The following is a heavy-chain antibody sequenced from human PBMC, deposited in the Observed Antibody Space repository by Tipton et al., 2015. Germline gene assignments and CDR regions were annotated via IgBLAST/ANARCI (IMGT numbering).Heavy chain of an antibody. J-gene: IGHJ6*02. Sequence: SLRLSCVASGFTFRSYGMHWVRQAPGKGLEWVTFIWYDGSKKYYVDSVKGRFTISRDNSKNTLYLQMNSLRAEDTAVYYCARATDNYDILTGDYRETWGMDVWGQGTTVTVSS. CDR2: IWYDGSKK. CDR1: GFTFRSYG. D-gene: IGHD3-9*01. CDR3: ARATDNYDILTGDYRETWGMDV. V-gene: IGHV3-33*01.